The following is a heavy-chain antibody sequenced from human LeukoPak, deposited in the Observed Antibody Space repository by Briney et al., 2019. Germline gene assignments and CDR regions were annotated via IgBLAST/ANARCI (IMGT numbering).Heavy chain of an antibody. Sequence: SETLSLTCAVYGGSFSGYYWTWIRQPPGRGLEWIGEINHSGSTNYNPSLKGRVTISVDTSKSQFSLKLKSVTAADTAMYYCARGRDPYWGQGTLVTVSS. CDR3: ARGRDPY. CDR1: GGSFSGYY. CDR2: INHSGST. D-gene: IGHD5-24*01. J-gene: IGHJ4*02. V-gene: IGHV4-34*01.